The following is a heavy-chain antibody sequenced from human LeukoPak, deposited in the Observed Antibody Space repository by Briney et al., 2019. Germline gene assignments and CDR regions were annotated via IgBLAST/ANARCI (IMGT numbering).Heavy chain of an antibody. J-gene: IGHJ3*02. CDR3: AKSGTMGQWLAPGAFDI. D-gene: IGHD6-19*01. V-gene: IGHV3-23*01. CDR1: GFTFSSYA. Sequence: PGGSLRLSCAASGFTFSSYAMSWVRQAPGKGLEWVSAISGSGGSTYYADSVKGRFTISRDNSKNTLYLQMNSLRAEDTAVYYCAKSGTMGQWLAPGAFDIWGQGTMVTVSS. CDR2: ISGSGGST.